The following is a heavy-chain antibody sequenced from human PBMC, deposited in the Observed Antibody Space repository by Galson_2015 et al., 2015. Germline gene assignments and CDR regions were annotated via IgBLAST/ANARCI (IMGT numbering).Heavy chain of an antibody. Sequence: ETLSLTCAVYGGSFSGYYWSWIRQPPGKGLEWIGEINHSGSTNYNPSLKSRVTISVDTSKNQFSLKLSSVTAADTAVYYCARGGYINWFDPWGQGTLVTVSS. CDR3: ARGGYINWFDP. CDR1: GGSFSGYY. CDR2: INHSGST. V-gene: IGHV4-34*01. J-gene: IGHJ5*02. D-gene: IGHD5-18*01.